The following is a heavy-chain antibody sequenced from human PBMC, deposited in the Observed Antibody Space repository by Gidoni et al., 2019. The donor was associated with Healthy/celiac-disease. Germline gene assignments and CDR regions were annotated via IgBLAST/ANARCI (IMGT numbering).Heavy chain of an antibody. Sequence: EMQLLESGGGLVQPGGSLRLACAASGFTFSRYAMSWVRQAPGKGLEWVSAISGSGGSTYYADSVKGRFTISRDNSKNTLYLQMNSLRAEDTAVYYCAKDPPVYYGSPHRDVWGKGTTVTVSS. V-gene: IGHV3-23*01. D-gene: IGHD3-10*01. J-gene: IGHJ6*03. CDR3: AKDPPVYYGSPHRDV. CDR1: GFTFSRYA. CDR2: ISGSGGST.